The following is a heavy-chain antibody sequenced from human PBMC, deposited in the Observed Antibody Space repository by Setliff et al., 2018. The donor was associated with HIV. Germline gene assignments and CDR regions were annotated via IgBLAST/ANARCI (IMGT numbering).Heavy chain of an antibody. CDR1: RFTFSDYT. Sequence: GGSLRLSCAASRFTFSDYTMHWVRQAPGKGLEWVASISYDGTDKYYADSVKGRFTISRDNSKNTLYLQMNSLRAEETAVYYCAKDGGSVGYIYYYYYYGIDVWGQGTTVTVSS. CDR2: ISYDGTDK. V-gene: IGHV3-30-3*01. J-gene: IGHJ6*02. CDR3: AKDGGSVGYIYYYYYYGIDV. D-gene: IGHD5-12*01.